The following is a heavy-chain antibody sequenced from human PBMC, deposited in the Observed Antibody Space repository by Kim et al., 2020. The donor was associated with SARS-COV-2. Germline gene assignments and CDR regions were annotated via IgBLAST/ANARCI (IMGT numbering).Heavy chain of an antibody. V-gene: IGHV3-30*01. CDR3: ARGGDIVVVVAATFHYYGMDV. D-gene: IGHD2-15*01. J-gene: IGHJ6*02. Sequence: RFTISSDNSKNTLYLQMNSLRAEDTAVYYCARGGDIVVVVAATFHYYGMDVWGQGTTVTVSS.